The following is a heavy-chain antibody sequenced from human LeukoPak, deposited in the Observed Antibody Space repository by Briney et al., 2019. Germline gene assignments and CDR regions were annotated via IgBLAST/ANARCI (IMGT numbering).Heavy chain of an antibody. J-gene: IGHJ4*02. Sequence: ASVTVSCKASGYTFTGYYMRWVRRAPGQGFEWLGRVDSKSGGTNYAQKFQGRVTMTRDTSISTVYMQLISLRSDDTAVYYCAREMNYDDYRTSDYWGQGTLVTVSS. D-gene: IGHD4-17*01. V-gene: IGHV1-2*02. CDR1: GYTFTGYY. CDR3: AREMNYDDYRTSDY. CDR2: VDSKSGGT.